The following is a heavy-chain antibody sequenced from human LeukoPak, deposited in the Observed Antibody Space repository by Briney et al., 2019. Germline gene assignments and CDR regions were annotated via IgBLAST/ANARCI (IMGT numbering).Heavy chain of an antibody. CDR1: GFTFSNYA. V-gene: IGHV3-23*01. Sequence: GGSLRLSCVASGFTFSNYAMNWVRQAPGKGLEWVSTISGVGDSTYYAETVQGRFTMSRDNSKNTVYMQMNSLRVDDTAIYYCAKKADGCSGVSGYCYYMDVWGKGAPVTVSS. J-gene: IGHJ6*03. CDR2: ISGVGDST. CDR3: AKKADGCSGVSGYCYYMDV. D-gene: IGHD2-15*01.